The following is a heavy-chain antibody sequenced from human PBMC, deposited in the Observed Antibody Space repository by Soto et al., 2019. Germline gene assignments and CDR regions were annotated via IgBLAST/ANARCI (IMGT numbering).Heavy chain of an antibody. CDR2: INPSGGST. CDR1: GYTFTSYY. D-gene: IGHD1-1*01. J-gene: IGHJ4*02. V-gene: IGHV1-46*01. CDR3: ARVRYSGPEDY. Sequence: QVQLVQSGAEVKKPGASVKVSCKASGYTFTSYYMHWVRQAPGQGLEWMGIINPSGGSTSYAQKFQGRLTMTRDTATSTVYMELSSLRSEDTAVYYCARVRYSGPEDYWGQGTLVTVSS.